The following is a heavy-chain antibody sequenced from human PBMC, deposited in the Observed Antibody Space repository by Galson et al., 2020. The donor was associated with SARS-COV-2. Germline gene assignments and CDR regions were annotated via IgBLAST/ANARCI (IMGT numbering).Heavy chain of an antibody. CDR1: GYTLNELS. J-gene: IGHJ4*02. CDR3: VTIPSDYSYHTAWEV. Sequence: ASVKVSCKVSGYTLNELSIHWVRQAPGRGLEWMGAFHPKDGETVYAQKFQGRLSMTGDTSTDTAYMELSGLRSDDTAMYYFVTIPSDYSYHTAWEVWGQGTLVTVSS. CDR2: FHPKDGET. V-gene: IGHV1-24*01. D-gene: IGHD2-21*02.